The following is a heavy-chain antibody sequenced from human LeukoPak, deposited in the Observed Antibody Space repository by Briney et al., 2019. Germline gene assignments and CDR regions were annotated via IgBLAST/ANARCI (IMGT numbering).Heavy chain of an antibody. CDR2: ISSSSSYI. Sequence: GGSLRLSCAASGFIFDDYAMHWVRQAPGKGLEWVSSISSSSSYIYYADSVKGRFTISRDNAKNSLYLQMNSLRAEDTAVYYCATYSGSHWGQGTLVTVSS. CDR1: GFIFDDYA. V-gene: IGHV3-21*01. J-gene: IGHJ4*02. D-gene: IGHD1-26*01. CDR3: ATYSGSH.